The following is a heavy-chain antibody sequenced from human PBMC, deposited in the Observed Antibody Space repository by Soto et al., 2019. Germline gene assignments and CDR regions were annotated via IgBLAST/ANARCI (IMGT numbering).Heavy chain of an antibody. V-gene: IGHV1-18*01. Sequence: GASVKVSCKASGYTFTSYGISWVRQAPGQRLERMGWINANSGSTNYAQKLQGWVTMTRDTSTSTAYMELSRLRSDDTAVYYCARGTVMGIAESNYYYYGMDVWGQGTTVTVSS. J-gene: IGHJ6*02. CDR3: ARGTVMGIAESNYYYYGMDV. CDR2: INANSGST. CDR1: GYTFTSYG. D-gene: IGHD6-13*01.